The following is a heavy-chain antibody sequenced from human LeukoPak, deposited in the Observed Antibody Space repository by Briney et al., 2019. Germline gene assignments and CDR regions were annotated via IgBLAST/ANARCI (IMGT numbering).Heavy chain of an antibody. J-gene: IGHJ4*02. CDR1: GGTFSSYA. V-gene: IGHV1-69*13. Sequence: ASVKVSCKASGGTFSSYAISWVRQAPGQGLEWMGGIIPIFGTANYAQKFQGRVTITADESTSTAYMELSSLRSEDTAVYYCAREGYGYGPFDYWGQGTLVTVSS. CDR3: AREGYGYGPFDY. CDR2: IIPIFGTA. D-gene: IGHD5-18*01.